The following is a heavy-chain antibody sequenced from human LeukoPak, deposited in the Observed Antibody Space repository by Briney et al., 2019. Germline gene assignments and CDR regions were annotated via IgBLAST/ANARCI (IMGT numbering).Heavy chain of an antibody. Sequence: PETLSLTCTVSGGSISSYYWSWIRQPAGKGLEWIGRIYTSGSTNYNPSLKSRVTMSVDTSKNQFSLKLSSVTAADTAVYYCARGRDTAMVYYYFDYWGQGTLVTVSS. V-gene: IGHV4-4*07. CDR2: IYTSGST. J-gene: IGHJ4*02. CDR3: ARGRDTAMVYYYFDY. D-gene: IGHD5-18*01. CDR1: GGSISSYY.